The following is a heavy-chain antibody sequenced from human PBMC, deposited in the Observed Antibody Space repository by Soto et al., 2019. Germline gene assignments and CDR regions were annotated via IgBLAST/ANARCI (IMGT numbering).Heavy chain of an antibody. CDR1: GFTFSDYY. Sequence: GGSLRLSCAASGFTFSDYYMSWIRQAPGKGLEWVSYISSSGSTIYYADSVKGRFTISRDNAKNSLYLQMNSLRAEDTAVYYCARDAGYCSGGSCSPWNWFDPWGQGTLVTVSS. CDR3: ARDAGYCSGGSCSPWNWFDP. J-gene: IGHJ5*02. V-gene: IGHV3-11*01. D-gene: IGHD2-15*01. CDR2: ISSSGSTI.